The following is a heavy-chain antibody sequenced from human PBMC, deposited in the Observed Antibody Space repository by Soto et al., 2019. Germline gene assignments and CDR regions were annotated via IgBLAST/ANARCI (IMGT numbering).Heavy chain of an antibody. J-gene: IGHJ5*02. Sequence: QVQLQESGPGLVKPSGTLSLTCAVSGGSISSRYWWSWVRQSPGKGLEWIGEIYYSGATNYKASHKSRVTMTINKTCKQLSLKLSCGTAADTALYYCARGEGYSPTDLWGQGTPVIVTS. CDR2: IYYSGAT. D-gene: IGHD5-18*01. V-gene: IGHV4-4*02. CDR3: ARGEGYSPTDL. CDR1: GGSISSRYW.